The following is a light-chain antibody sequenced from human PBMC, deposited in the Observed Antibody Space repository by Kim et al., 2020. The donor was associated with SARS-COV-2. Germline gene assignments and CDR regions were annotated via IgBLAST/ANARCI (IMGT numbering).Light chain of an antibody. CDR2: GVS. Sequence: LSPGERATLSCRASQSVTANSLAWYQQKPGQAPRLLIYGVSIRATGIPDRFGGSGSGTEFTLTISRLEPDDSAVYFCQQYDGSRTFGQGTKVDIK. J-gene: IGKJ1*01. CDR1: QSVTANS. CDR3: QQYDGSRT. V-gene: IGKV3-20*01.